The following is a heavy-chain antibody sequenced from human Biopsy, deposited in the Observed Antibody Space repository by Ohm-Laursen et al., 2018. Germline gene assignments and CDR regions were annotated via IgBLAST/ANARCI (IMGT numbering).Heavy chain of an antibody. J-gene: IGHJ4*02. CDR3: AKEETAYSSTSLDY. CDR1: GLSFSTYG. D-gene: IGHD6-13*01. Sequence: SLRLSCAASGLSFSTYGMHWVRQAPGKGLEWVAVIWYDGSKKYYADSVKGRFTITRDNSKNTLYLQMNSLRDEDTAVYYCAKEETAYSSTSLDYWGQGTLVTVSS. CDR2: IWYDGSKK. V-gene: IGHV3-33*06.